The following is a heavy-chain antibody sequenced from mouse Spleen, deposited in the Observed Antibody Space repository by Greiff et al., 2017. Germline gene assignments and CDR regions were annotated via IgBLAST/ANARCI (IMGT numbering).Heavy chain of an antibody. J-gene: IGHJ3*01. CDR1: GYTFTDYN. V-gene: IGHV1-18*01. Sequence: EVQLVESGPELVKPGASVKIPCKASGYTFTDYNMDWVKQSHGKSLEWIGDINPNNGGTIYNQKFKGKATLTVDKSSSTAYMELRSLTSEDTAVYYCARGCAYWGQGTLVTVSA. CDR2: INPNNGGT. CDR3: ARGCAY.